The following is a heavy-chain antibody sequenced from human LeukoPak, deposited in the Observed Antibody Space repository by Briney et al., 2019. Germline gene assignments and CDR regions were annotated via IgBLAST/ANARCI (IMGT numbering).Heavy chain of an antibody. J-gene: IGHJ5*02. CDR3: ARVSSSGWSGATGFDP. V-gene: IGHV4-39*07. D-gene: IGHD6-19*01. CDR1: GGSISSSSYY. Sequence: SETLSLTCTVSGGSISSSSYYWGWLRHPPGKGLEWIGSIYYSGRTYYNPSLKSRVTISVDTSKNQFSLKLSSVTAADTAVYYCARVSSSGWSGATGFDPWGQGTLVTVSS. CDR2: IYYSGRT.